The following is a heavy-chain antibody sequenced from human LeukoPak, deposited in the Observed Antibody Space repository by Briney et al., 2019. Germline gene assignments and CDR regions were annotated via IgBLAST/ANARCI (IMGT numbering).Heavy chain of an antibody. Sequence: GASVKVSCKASGYTFTDYYLHWVRQAPGQGLEWMGWINPNSGGTIYAQKFKGRVTMTRDTSISTAYMELSRLRSDDSALYYCARHIGAAVYYFDYWGQGALVTVSA. V-gene: IGHV1-2*02. J-gene: IGHJ4*02. CDR1: GYTFTDYY. CDR2: INPNSGGT. CDR3: ARHIGAAVYYFDY. D-gene: IGHD6-13*01.